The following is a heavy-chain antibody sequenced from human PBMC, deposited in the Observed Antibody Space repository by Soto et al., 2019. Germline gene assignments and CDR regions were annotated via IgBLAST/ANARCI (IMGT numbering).Heavy chain of an antibody. CDR3: ASGVHYYDSSGFCY. D-gene: IGHD3-22*01. Sequence: GASVKLSCKASGYTYTSYDINWVRQATGQGLEWMGWMNPNSGNTGYAQKFQGRVTMTRNTSISTAYMELSSLRSEDTAVYYCASGVHYYDSSGFCYWGQGTLVTVSS. CDR1: GYTYTSYD. V-gene: IGHV1-8*01. J-gene: IGHJ4*02. CDR2: MNPNSGNT.